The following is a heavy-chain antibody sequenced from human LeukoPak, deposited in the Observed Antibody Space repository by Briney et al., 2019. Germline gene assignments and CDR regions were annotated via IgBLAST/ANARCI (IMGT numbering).Heavy chain of an antibody. Sequence: SETLSLTCTVSGYSISSGYYWGWIRQPPGKGLEWTGSIDHSGSTYYNPSLKSRITISVDTSKNQFSLKLSSVAAADTAVYYCARARRQWLVGANIRGDNPPYYYDYWGQGTLVTVSS. CDR3: ARARRQWLVGANIRGDNPPYYYDY. V-gene: IGHV4-38-2*02. CDR1: GYSISSGYY. CDR2: IDHSGST. D-gene: IGHD6-19*01. J-gene: IGHJ4*02.